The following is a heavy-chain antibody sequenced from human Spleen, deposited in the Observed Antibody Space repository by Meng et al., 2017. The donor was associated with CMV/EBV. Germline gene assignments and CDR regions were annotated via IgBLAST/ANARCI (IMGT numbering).Heavy chain of an antibody. CDR2: IIPIFGTA. V-gene: IGHV1-69*05. Sequence: SVKVSCKASGGTFSSYAISWVRQAPGQGLEWMGGIIPIFGTANYAQKFQGRVTITTDESTSTAYMELSSLRSEDTAVYYCARDWNYDSLTGYTRAYYYYGMDVWGQGTTVTVSS. D-gene: IGHD3-9*01. J-gene: IGHJ6*02. CDR3: ARDWNYDSLTGYTRAYYYYGMDV. CDR1: GGTFSSYA.